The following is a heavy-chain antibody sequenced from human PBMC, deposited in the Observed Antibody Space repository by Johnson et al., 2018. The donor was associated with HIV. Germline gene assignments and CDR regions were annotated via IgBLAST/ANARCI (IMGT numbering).Heavy chain of an antibody. CDR3: ARDRLLYSGSSVDTFDI. J-gene: IGHJ3*02. Sequence: VQLVESGGGLVQPGGSLRLSCAASGFTFSSYAMSWVRQAPGKGLEWVSAISGSGGTTYYADSVKGRFTISRDNSKNTLYLQMNSLRAEDTAVYYCARDRLLYSGSSVDTFDIWGQGTMVTVSS. V-gene: IGHV3-23*04. CDR2: ISGSGGTT. CDR1: GFTFSSYA. D-gene: IGHD1-26*01.